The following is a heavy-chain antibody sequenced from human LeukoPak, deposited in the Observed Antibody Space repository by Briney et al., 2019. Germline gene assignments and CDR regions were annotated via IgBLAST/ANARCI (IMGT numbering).Heavy chain of an antibody. CDR1: GGTFSSYA. J-gene: IGHJ4*02. D-gene: IGHD6-19*01. Sequence: ASVKVSCKASGGTFSSYAISWVRQAPGPGLEWMGRIIPIFGTANYAQKFQGRVTITTDESTSTAYMELSSLRSEDTAVYYCARNGYSSGWYSCFDYWGQGTLVTVSS. V-gene: IGHV1-69*05. CDR3: ARNGYSSGWYSCFDY. CDR2: IIPIFGTA.